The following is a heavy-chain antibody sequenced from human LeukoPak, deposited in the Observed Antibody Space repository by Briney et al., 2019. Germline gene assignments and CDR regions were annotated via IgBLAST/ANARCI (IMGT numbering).Heavy chain of an antibody. Sequence: GGSLRLSCAASGFTFSSYGMHWVRQAPGKGLEWVAVISYDGSNKYYADSVKGRFTISRDNSKTTLYLQMNSLRAEDTAVYYCAKPLGYSGYDFGYWGQGTLVTVSS. CDR3: AKPLGYSGYDFGY. CDR2: ISYDGSNK. V-gene: IGHV3-30*18. J-gene: IGHJ4*02. CDR1: GFTFSSYG. D-gene: IGHD5-12*01.